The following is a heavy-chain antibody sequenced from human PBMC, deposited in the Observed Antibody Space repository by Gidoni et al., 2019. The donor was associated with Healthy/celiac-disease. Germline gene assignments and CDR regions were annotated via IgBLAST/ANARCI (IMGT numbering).Heavy chain of an antibody. D-gene: IGHD3-22*01. CDR3: ARVGDYYDSSGYYYPNYFDY. CDR2: LYTSGST. V-gene: IGHV4-4*07. Sequence: QVQLQESGLGLVKPSETLSLTCTVSGGSISSYYWSWIRQPAGQGLEWIGRLYTSGSTNYNPSLKSRVTMSVDTSKNQFSLQLSSVTAADTAVYYCARVGDYYDSSGYYYPNYFDYWGQGTLVTVSS. J-gene: IGHJ4*02. CDR1: GGSISSYY.